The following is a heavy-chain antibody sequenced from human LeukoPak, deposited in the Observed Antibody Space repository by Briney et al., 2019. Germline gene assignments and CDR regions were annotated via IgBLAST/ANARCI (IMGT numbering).Heavy chain of an antibody. D-gene: IGHD3-3*02. CDR1: GGSVTSNF. CDR2: VSTRGTT. V-gene: IGHV4-59*10. Sequence: SETLSLTCSVSGGSVTSNFWTWIRQAAGKGLEWIGRVSTRGTTNYNPSLKSRLTLSIDAPNNQFSLRLGFVTAADTAVYFCARSPALADLDYWGQGIVVRVSS. CDR3: ARSPALADLDY. J-gene: IGHJ4*02.